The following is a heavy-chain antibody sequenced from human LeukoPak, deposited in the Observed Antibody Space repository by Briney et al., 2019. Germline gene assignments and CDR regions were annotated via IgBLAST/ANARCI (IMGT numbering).Heavy chain of an antibody. V-gene: IGHV3-64D*09. CDR3: VKDHDRNWNDKGYFDY. J-gene: IGHJ4*02. CDR1: GFTFSSYA. Sequence: GGSLRLSCSASGFTFSSYAMHWVRQAPGKGLEYVSAITSNGGNIYYADSVTGRFTISRDNSKNTLDLQMSSLRGEDTAVYYCVKDHDRNWNDKGYFDYWGQGTLVTVSS. CDR2: ITSNGGNI. D-gene: IGHD1-1*01.